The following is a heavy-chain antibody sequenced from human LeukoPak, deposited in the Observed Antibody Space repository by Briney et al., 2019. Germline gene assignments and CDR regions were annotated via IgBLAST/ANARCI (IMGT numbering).Heavy chain of an antibody. Sequence: GRSLRLSRAASGFAFSSYAMHWVRQAPGKGLEWVAVISYDGSNKYYADSVKGRFTISRDNSKNTLYLQMNSLRAEDTAVYYCARELLSYYYYGMDVWGQGTTVTVSS. CDR1: GFAFSSYA. CDR2: ISYDGSNK. CDR3: ARELLSYYYYGMDV. V-gene: IGHV3-30-3*01. D-gene: IGHD3-10*01. J-gene: IGHJ6*02.